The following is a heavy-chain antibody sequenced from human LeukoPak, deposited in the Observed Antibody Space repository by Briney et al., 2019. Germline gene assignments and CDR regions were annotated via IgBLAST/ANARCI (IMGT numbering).Heavy chain of an antibody. Sequence: SETLPLTCTVSGGSISSYYWSWIRQPPGKGLEWIGCIYYTGSTNYNPSLKSRVTISVDTSNNQFSLKLSSVTAADTAVYYCARAGGWHFDYWGQGTLVTVSS. J-gene: IGHJ4*02. D-gene: IGHD6-19*01. CDR1: GGSISSYY. CDR2: IYYTGST. V-gene: IGHV4-59*01. CDR3: ARAGGWHFDY.